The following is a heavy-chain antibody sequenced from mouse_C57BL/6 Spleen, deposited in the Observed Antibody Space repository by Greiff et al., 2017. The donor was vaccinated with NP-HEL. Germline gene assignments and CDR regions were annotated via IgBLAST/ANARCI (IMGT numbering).Heavy chain of an antibody. CDR2: IYPGSGST. Sequence: VQLQQSGAELVKPGASVKMSCKASGYTFTSYWITWVKQRPGQGLEWIGDIYPGSGSTNYNEKFKSKATLTVDTSSSTAYMQLSSLTSEDSAVYYCARGEYYDLWYFDVWGTGTTVTVSS. V-gene: IGHV1-55*01. J-gene: IGHJ1*03. CDR3: ARGEYYDLWYFDV. CDR1: GYTFTSYW. D-gene: IGHD2-4*01.